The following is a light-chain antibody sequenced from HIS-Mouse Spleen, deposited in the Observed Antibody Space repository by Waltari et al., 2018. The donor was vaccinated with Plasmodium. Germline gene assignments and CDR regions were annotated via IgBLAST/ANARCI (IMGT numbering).Light chain of an antibody. J-gene: IGLJ3*02. V-gene: IGLV3-10*01. CDR2: EDS. CDR1: ALPKNS. CDR3: YSTDSSGNHRV. Sequence: SYELTQPPSVSVSPGQTARITCSGDALPKNSAYWYQQKSGQAHVLVIYEDSKRPAGIPERFSGSSSGTMATLTISGAQVEDEADYYCYSTDSSGNHRVFGGGTKLTVL.